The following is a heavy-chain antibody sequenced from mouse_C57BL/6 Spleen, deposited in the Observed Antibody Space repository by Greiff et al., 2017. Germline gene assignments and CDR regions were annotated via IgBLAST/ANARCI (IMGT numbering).Heavy chain of an antibody. CDR3: ARGGGPFAY. CDR2: IYPGDGDT. Sequence: QVQLQQSGPELVKPGASVKISCKASGYAFSSSWMNWVKQRPGKGLEWIGRIYPGDGDTNYNGKFKGKATLTADTSSSTAYMQLSSLTSEDSAVYFCARGGGPFAYWGQGTLVTVSA. J-gene: IGHJ3*01. CDR1: GYAFSSSW. V-gene: IGHV1-82*01.